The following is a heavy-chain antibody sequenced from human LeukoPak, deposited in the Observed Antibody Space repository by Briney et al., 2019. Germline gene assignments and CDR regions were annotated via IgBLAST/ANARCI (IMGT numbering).Heavy chain of an antibody. V-gene: IGHV4-31*03. J-gene: IGHJ3*01. CDR2: IYYRGST. D-gene: IGHD3-3*01. CDR1: GDSISSGANY. Sequence: SETLSLTCTVSGDSISSGANYWGWIRQYPGKGLEWIGYIYYRGSTYYNPSLKSRVTISLDTSKNQFSLNLASVTAADTAMYYCARDRITIFADAFDVWGQGTMVTVSS. CDR3: ARDRITIFADAFDV.